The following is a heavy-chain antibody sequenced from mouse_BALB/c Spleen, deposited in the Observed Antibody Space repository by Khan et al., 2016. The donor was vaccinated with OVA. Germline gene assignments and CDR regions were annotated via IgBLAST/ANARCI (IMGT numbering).Heavy chain of an antibody. V-gene: IGHV1-52*01. CDR2: IDPYDSET. J-gene: IGHJ3*01. CDR1: GYTFTSYW. CDR3: ARNPFAY. Sequence: QVHVKQSGAELVRPGASVKLSCEASGYTFTSYWMNWVKQSPEQGLEWIGRIDPYDSETHYNQNFKDKAILTVDKSSRPAYMQLSSLTSEDSAVYYCARNPFAYWGQGTLVTVSA.